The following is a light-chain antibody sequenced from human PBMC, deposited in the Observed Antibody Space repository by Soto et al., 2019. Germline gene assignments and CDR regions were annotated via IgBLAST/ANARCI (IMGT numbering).Light chain of an antibody. J-gene: IGKJ1*01. Sequence: EIVLTQSPATLSVSPGEGATLSCRASQSVSSYLAWYQQKPGQAPRLLIYDASTRATGIPARFSGSGSGTDFTLTITSLEPEDFAVYYCQQRSNWPPTFGQGTKV. V-gene: IGKV3-11*01. CDR1: QSVSSY. CDR2: DAS. CDR3: QQRSNWPPT.